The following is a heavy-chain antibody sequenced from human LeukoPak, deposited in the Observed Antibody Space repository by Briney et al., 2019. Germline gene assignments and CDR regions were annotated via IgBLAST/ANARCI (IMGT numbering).Heavy chain of an antibody. CDR3: AKYSGSCYYYYYMDV. V-gene: IGHV3-23*01. J-gene: IGHJ6*03. CDR1: GFTFGDYG. Sequence: PGGSLRLSCITSGFTFGDYGLSWVRQAPGKGLEWVSAISGSGGSTYYADSVKGRFTISRDNSKNTLYLQMNSLRAEDTAVYYCAKYSGSCYYYYYMDVWGKGTTVTVSS. D-gene: IGHD1-26*01. CDR2: ISGSGGST.